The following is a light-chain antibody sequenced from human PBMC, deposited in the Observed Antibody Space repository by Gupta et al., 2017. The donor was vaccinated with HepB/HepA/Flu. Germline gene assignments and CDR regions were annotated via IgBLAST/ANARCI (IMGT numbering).Light chain of an antibody. J-gene: IGKJ1*01. CDR2: GAS. Sequence: ELVLTQSPGTLSLSQGERATLSCRASQGVSSSYLGWYQQKPGQAPRLLIYGASSRATGIPDRFSGSGSGTDFTLTISRLEPEDFAVYYCQQYGSSLWTFGQGTKVEIK. CDR1: QGVSSSY. V-gene: IGKV3-20*01. CDR3: QQYGSSLWT.